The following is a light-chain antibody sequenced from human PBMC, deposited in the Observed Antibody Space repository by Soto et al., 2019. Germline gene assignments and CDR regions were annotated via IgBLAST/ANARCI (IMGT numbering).Light chain of an antibody. J-gene: IGLJ3*02. CDR3: VLYMGNGIRV. CDR1: YGSVSTNYF. V-gene: IGLV8-61*01. CDR2: NTN. Sequence: QTVVTQEPSCSVSRGTTVTLTCGLNYGSVSTNYFATWYQQTPGQPPRTLIYNTNTRSSGVPAHVSGSLSGSIAALNIKGAPAEDECYYYCVLYMGNGIRVFGGRTKVTVL.